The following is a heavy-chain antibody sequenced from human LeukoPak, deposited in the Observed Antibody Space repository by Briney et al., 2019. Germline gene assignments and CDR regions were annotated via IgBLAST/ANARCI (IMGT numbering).Heavy chain of an antibody. CDR3: AKLSGTYPDDY. CDR1: GFTFSTYA. V-gene: IGHV3-23*01. J-gene: IGHJ4*02. Sequence: GGSLRLSCAASGFTFSTYAMSWVRQAPGKGLEWVSATSATGATYYADSVKGRFTISRDNSKNTLYLQLNSLRAEDTALYYCAKLSGTYPDDYRGPGTLVTVSS. D-gene: IGHD1-26*01. CDR2: TSATGAT.